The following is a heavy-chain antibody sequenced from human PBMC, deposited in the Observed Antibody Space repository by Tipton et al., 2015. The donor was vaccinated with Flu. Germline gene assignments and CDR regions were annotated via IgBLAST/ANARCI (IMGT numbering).Heavy chain of an antibody. Sequence: GSLRLSCAASGFTFSSYAMNWVRQAPGKGLEWVSTISGSGGRTYSADSVKGRFTVSRDNSKNTLYLQMNSLRVEDTAVYYCAKDRRYSSSSGWEISDWYFDLWGRGTLVTVSS. CDR1: GFTFSSYA. CDR3: AKDRRYSSSSGWEISDWYFDL. J-gene: IGHJ2*01. D-gene: IGHD6-6*01. CDR2: ISGSGGRT. V-gene: IGHV3-23*01.